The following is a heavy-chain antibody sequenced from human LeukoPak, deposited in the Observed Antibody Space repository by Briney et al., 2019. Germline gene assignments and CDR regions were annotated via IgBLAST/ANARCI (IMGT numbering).Heavy chain of an antibody. J-gene: IGHJ4*02. CDR2: INHSGST. CDR1: GGSFSGYY. CDR3: ASRKPDINSPTVDY. D-gene: IGHD1-14*01. V-gene: IGHV4-34*01. Sequence: SETLSLTCAVYGGSFSGYYWSWIRQPPGKGLEWIGEINHSGSTNYNPSLKSRVTISVDTSKNQFSLKLSSVTAADTAVYYCASRKPDINSPTVDYWGQGTLVTVSS.